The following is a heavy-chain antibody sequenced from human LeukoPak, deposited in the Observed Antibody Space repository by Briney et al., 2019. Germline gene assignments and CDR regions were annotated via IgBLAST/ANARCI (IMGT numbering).Heavy chain of an antibody. V-gene: IGHV3-21*01. J-gene: IGHJ4*02. CDR1: GFTFSSFD. CDR3: ARVISVAGYDY. Sequence: PGGSLRLSCAASGFTFSSFDMSWVRQTPGKGLEWVASISYTGTYIYYADSVKGRFTISRDNGNNSLFLQMNSLRAEDTAVYYCARVISVAGYDYWGQGTLVTVSS. D-gene: IGHD6-19*01. CDR2: ISYTGTYI.